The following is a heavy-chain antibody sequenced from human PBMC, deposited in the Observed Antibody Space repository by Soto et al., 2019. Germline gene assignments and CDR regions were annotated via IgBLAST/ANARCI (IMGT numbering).Heavy chain of an antibody. Sequence: ASVTVSCKASGYTFTSYAMNWVRQAPGQGLEWMGWINTNSGNPTYAQCFTGRFVFSLDPSVSTAYLQISSLKAEDTAVYYCACDSVVATLLDAFDIWGQGTMVTVSS. CDR3: ACDSVVATLLDAFDI. D-gene: IGHD5-12*01. CDR1: GYTFTSYA. CDR2: INTNSGNP. V-gene: IGHV7-4-1*02. J-gene: IGHJ3*02.